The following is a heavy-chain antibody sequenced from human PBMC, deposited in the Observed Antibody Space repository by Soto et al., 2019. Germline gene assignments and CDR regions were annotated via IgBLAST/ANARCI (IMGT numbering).Heavy chain of an antibody. J-gene: IGHJ4*02. CDR2: IFLTGSA. D-gene: IGHD6-19*01. CDR1: GDSISSYY. V-gene: IGHV4-59*08. CDR3: ARQPYTSGAYYFDY. Sequence: PSETLSLTCTVSGDSISSYYWSWIRQPPGKGLEWIGYIFLTGSANYNPSLKSRVTISIDTSKNQFSLRLSSVTAADTAVYYCARQPYTSGAYYFDYWGQGTPVTVSS.